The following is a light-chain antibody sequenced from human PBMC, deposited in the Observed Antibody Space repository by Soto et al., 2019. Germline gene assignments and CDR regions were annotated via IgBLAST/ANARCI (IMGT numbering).Light chain of an antibody. V-gene: IGKV3-20*01. J-gene: IGKJ1*01. Sequence: EIVLTQSPGTLSVSPWERATVSCRASQSVSNNYLSWYQQKPGQAPRLLIYGASNRATGIPDRFSGSGSGTDFTLTISRLEPEDFAVYYCQQYGSSGTFGQGTKVDI. CDR2: GAS. CDR1: QSVSNNY. CDR3: QQYGSSGT.